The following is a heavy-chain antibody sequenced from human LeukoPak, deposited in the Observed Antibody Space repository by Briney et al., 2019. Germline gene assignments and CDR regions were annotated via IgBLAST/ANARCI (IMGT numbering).Heavy chain of an antibody. CDR1: GFTFSTYS. CDR2: IISITTYI. Sequence: PGGSLRLSCAAPGFTFSTYSMNWVRQAPGKGLEWVSSIISITTYIYYADSVKGRFTISRDNAKNSLYLQMNSLRVEDTAVYYCASNRIAVTDYWGQGTLVTVSS. V-gene: IGHV3-21*01. J-gene: IGHJ4*02. CDR3: ASNRIAVTDY. D-gene: IGHD6-19*01.